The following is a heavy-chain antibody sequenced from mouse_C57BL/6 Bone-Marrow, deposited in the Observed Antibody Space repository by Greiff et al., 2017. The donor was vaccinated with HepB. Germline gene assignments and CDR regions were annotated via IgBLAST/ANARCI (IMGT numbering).Heavy chain of an antibody. Sequence: QVQLKESGAELVRPGASVTLSCKASGYTFTDYEMHWVKQTPVHGLEWIGAIDPETGGTAYNQKFKGKAILTADKSSSTAYMELRSLTSEDSAVYYCTKGGDYYGSSYYFDYWGQGTTLTVSS. V-gene: IGHV1-15*01. CDR2: IDPETGGT. J-gene: IGHJ2*01. D-gene: IGHD1-1*01. CDR3: TKGGDYYGSSYYFDY. CDR1: GYTFTDYE.